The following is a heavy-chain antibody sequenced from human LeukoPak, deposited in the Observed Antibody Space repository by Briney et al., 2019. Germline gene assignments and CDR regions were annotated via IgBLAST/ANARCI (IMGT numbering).Heavy chain of an antibody. V-gene: IGHV3-7*01. CDR3: AREGRYYGSGSHRDGFDI. J-gene: IGHJ3*02. CDR2: IMKDGSVT. Sequence: GGSLRLSCAASGFTFTSYWMGWVRQAPGKGLEWVANIMKDGSVTNYVDSVKGRFTISRHNAKNSLYLQMNSLRAEDTAVYYCAREGRYYGSGSHRDGFDIWGQGTMVTVSS. D-gene: IGHD3-10*01. CDR1: GFTFTSYW.